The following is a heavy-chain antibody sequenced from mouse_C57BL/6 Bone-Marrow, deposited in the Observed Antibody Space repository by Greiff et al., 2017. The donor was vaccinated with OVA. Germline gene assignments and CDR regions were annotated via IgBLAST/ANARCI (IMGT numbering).Heavy chain of an antibody. V-gene: IGHV2-2*01. D-gene: IGHD2-3*01. CDR2: IWSGGST. Sequence: VQLQQSGPGLVQPSQSLSITCTVSGFSLTSYGVHWVRQSPGKGLEWLGVIWSGGSTDYNAAFISRLSISKDNSKSQVFFKRNSLQADDTAIYYCARKLDGYYWYFDVWGTGTTVTVSS. CDR3: ARKLDGYYWYFDV. CDR1: GFSLTSYG. J-gene: IGHJ1*03.